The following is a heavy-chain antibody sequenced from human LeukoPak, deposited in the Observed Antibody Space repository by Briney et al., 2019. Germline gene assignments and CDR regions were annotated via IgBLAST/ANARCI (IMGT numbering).Heavy chain of an antibody. V-gene: IGHV1-8*01. D-gene: IGHD3-10*01. CDR1: GYTFTSYD. Sequence: ASVKVSCKASGYTFTSYDINWVRQATGQGLEWMGWMNPNSGNTGYAQKFQGRVTMTRNTSISTAYMELSSLRSENTAVYYCARAYGSGSYNNWFDPWGQGTLVTVSS. CDR2: MNPNSGNT. J-gene: IGHJ5*02. CDR3: ARAYGSGSYNNWFDP.